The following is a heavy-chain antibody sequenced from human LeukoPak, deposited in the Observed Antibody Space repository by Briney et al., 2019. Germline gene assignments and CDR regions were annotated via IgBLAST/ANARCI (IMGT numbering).Heavy chain of an antibody. J-gene: IGHJ4*02. CDR1: GFAFSNYW. CDR2: IKQDGSDK. CDR3: ARDSGWFRFDY. Sequence: PGGSLRLSCAASGFAFSNYWMTWVRQAPGKGLEWVANIKQDGSDKYYVDSVRGRFAISRDNAKSSLFLQMNSLRAEDTAVYYCARDSGWFRFDYWGQGTLVIVSS. V-gene: IGHV3-7*03. D-gene: IGHD6-13*01.